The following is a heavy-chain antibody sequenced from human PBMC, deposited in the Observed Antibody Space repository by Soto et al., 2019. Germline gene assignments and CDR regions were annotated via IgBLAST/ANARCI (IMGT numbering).Heavy chain of an antibody. D-gene: IGHD2-15*01. V-gene: IGHV1-2*04. CDR3: ARGVKLPYCSGGSCYSYYYYYMDV. Sequence: ASVKVSCKASGYTSTGYYMHWVRQAHGQGLKWMGWINPNSGGTNYAQRFQGWVTMTRDTSISTAYMELSRLRSDDTAVYYCARGVKLPYCSGGSCYSYYYYYMDVWGKGTTVTVSS. CDR2: INPNSGGT. J-gene: IGHJ6*03. CDR1: GYTSTGYY.